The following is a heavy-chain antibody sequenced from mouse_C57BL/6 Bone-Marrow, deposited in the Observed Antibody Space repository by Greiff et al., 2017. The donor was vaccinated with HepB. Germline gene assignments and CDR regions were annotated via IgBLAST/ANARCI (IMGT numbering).Heavy chain of an antibody. D-gene: IGHD1-1*01. Sequence: QVQLKQPGAELVKPGASVKMSCKASGYTFTSYWITWVKQRPGQGLEWIGDIYPGSGSTNYNEKFKSKATLTVDTSSSTAYMQLSSLTSEDSAVYYCARSGITTVVSGYFDVWGTGTTVTVSS. CDR3: ARSGITTVVSGYFDV. J-gene: IGHJ1*03. CDR1: GYTFTSYW. CDR2: IYPGSGST. V-gene: IGHV1-55*01.